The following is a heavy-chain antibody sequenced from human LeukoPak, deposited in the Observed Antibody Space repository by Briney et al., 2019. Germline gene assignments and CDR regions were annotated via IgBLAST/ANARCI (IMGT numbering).Heavy chain of an antibody. Sequence: SQTLSLTCTVSGDSISTGGYFWSWIRQPAGKGLEWIGRIYAGGRTNYNPSLRSRVTISVDTSRNQFSLKLNSVTAADTAVYYCARMDYYGSGTYHSWFDPWGQGTLVTVSS. CDR1: GDSISTGGYF. V-gene: IGHV4-61*02. CDR3: ARMDYYGSGTYHSWFDP. CDR2: IYAGGRT. D-gene: IGHD3-10*01. J-gene: IGHJ5*02.